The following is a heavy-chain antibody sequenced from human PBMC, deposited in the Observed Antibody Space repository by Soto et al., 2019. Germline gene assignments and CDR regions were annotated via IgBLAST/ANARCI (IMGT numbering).Heavy chain of an antibody. D-gene: IGHD6-19*01. J-gene: IGHJ4*02. CDR3: ARYRSGWYLYYFDY. CDR1: GGSISSYY. CDR2: IYYSGST. Sequence: SETLSLTCTVSGGSISSYYWSWIRQPPGKGLEWIGYIYYSGSTYYNPSLKSRLTISVDTSKNQFSLKLSSVTAADTAVYYCARYRSGWYLYYFDYWGQGTLVNGS. V-gene: IGHV4-59*08.